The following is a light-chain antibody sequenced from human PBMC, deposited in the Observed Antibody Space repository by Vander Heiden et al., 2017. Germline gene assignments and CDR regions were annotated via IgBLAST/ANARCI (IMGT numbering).Light chain of an antibody. CDR2: WAS. J-gene: IGKJ4*01. CDR3: QQDDRTPLT. CDR1: QSVLYSPNNKNY. V-gene: IGKV4-1*01. Sequence: DIVMTQSPDSLAVSLGERATINCKSSQSVLYSPNNKNYLSWYQQKPGQPPKLLIYWASTRESGVPDRFSGSGSGTDFTLTISSLQAEDVAVYYCQQDDRTPLTFGGGTKVEIK.